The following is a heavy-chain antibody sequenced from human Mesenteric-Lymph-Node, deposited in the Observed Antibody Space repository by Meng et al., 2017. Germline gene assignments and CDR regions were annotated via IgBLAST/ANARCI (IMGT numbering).Heavy chain of an antibody. CDR3: AREVPSSSGWYGEYYGMDV. Sequence: ETLSLTCAASGFTVSSNYMSWVRQAPGKGLEWVSVIYSGGSTYYADSVKGRFTISRDNSKNTLYLQMNSLRAEDTAVYYCAREVPSSSGWYGEYYGMDVWGQGTTVTVSS. V-gene: IGHV3-66*02. CDR1: GFTVSSNY. CDR2: IYSGGST. D-gene: IGHD6-19*01. J-gene: IGHJ6*02.